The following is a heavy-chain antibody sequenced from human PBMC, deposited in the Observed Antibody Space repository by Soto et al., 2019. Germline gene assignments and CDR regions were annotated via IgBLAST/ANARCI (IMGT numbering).Heavy chain of an antibody. D-gene: IGHD3-3*01. CDR1: GYTFTGYY. CDR3: AERLNPMIFEVFNYGMDV. J-gene: IGHJ6*02. Sequence: ASVKVSCKASGYTFTGYYMHWVRQALGQGLEWMGWINPNSGGTNYAQKFQGWVTMTRDTSISTAYMELSRLRSDDTAVYYCAERLNPMIFEVFNYGMDVWGQGTKVTVSS. V-gene: IGHV1-2*04. CDR2: INPNSGGT.